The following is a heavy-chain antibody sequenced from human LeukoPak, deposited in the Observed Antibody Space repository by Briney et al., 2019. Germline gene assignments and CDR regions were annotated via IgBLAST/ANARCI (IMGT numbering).Heavy chain of an antibody. D-gene: IGHD2-2*01. J-gene: IGHJ4*02. CDR2: IIPIFGTA. CDR3: ARDCSSTSCYVPFDY. Sequence: SVKVSCKASGGTFSSYAISWVRQAPGQGLEWMGGIIPIFGTANYAQKFQGRVTITADESTSTAYMELSSLRSEDTAVYYCARDCSSTSCYVPFDYWGQGTQVTVSS. CDR1: GGTFSSYA. V-gene: IGHV1-69*13.